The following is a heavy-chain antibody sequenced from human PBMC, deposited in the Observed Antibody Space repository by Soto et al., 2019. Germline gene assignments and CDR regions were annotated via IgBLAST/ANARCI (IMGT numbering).Heavy chain of an antibody. V-gene: IGHV5-51*01. CDR1: GDSFISYW. CDR2: IYPGDSDT. D-gene: IGHD3-3*01. CDR3: ARQGYDFWRSPPYGMDV. J-gene: IGHJ6*02. Sequence: EPRRISYKVSGDSFISYWVGWVRQMPGKGLEWMGIIYPGDSDTRYSPSFQGQVTISADKSISTAYLQWSSLKASDIAMYYCARQGYDFWRSPPYGMDVWGQGTTVTV.